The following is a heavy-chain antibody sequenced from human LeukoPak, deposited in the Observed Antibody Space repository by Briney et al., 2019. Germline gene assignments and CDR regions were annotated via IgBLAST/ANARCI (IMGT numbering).Heavy chain of an antibody. V-gene: IGHV4-34*01. J-gene: IGHJ4*02. D-gene: IGHD3-22*01. CDR1: GGSFSGYY. CDR2: INHSGST. CDR3: ARGQINYYDSSGYFTPHHYFDY. Sequence: SETLSLTCAVYGGSFSGYYWSWIRQPPGKGLEWIGEINHSGSTNYSPSLKSRVTISVDTSKNQFSLKLSSVTAADTAVYYCARGQINYYDSSGYFTPHHYFDYWGQGTLVTVSS.